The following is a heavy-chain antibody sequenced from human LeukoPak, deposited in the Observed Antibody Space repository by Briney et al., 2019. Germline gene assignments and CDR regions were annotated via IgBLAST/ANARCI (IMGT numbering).Heavy chain of an antibody. Sequence: SETLSLTCTVSGASISTIISYWGWIRQTPGKGLEWIGSIYYSGTTYYNPSLESRVTISIDTSKNQFSVKLTSVTAADTAVYYCARDPLWLGELDYIDYWGQGTLVTVSS. CDR3: ARDPLWLGELDYIDY. J-gene: IGHJ4*02. CDR1: GASISTIISY. CDR2: IYYSGTT. V-gene: IGHV4-39*07. D-gene: IGHD3-10*01.